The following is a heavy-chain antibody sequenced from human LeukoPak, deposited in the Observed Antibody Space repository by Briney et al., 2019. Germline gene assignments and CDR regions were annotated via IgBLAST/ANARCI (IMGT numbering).Heavy chain of an antibody. V-gene: IGHV4-34*01. CDR3: ARVAWYYYDSSGYPAFDI. J-gene: IGHJ3*02. D-gene: IGHD3-22*01. CDR2: INHSGSN. CDR1: GGSFSGYY. Sequence: SXXLSLTCAVYGGSFSGYYWSWIRQPPGKGLEWIGEINHSGSNNYNPSLKSRVTISVDTSKNQFSLKLSSVTAADTAVYYCARVAWYYYDSSGYPAFDIWGQGTMVAVSS.